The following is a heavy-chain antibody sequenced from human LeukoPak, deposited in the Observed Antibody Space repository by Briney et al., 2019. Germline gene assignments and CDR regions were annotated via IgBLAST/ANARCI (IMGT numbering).Heavy chain of an antibody. Sequence: GGSLRLSCAASGFTFSSYAMSWVRQAPGKGLEGVSAISGSCGSTYYAHWVKGRFTISTDNSKNTMYLQMNSLRAEDTAVYYCAKDRPPPQQLSFDYWGQGTLVTVSS. D-gene: IGHD5-18*01. V-gene: IGHV3-23*01. CDR2: ISGSCGST. CDR3: AKDRPPPQQLSFDY. CDR1: GFTFSSYA. J-gene: IGHJ4*02.